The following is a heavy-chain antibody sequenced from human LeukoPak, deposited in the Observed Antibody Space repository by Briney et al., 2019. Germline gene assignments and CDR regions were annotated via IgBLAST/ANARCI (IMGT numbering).Heavy chain of an antibody. CDR1: GYTFTGYY. D-gene: IGHD3-22*01. J-gene: IGHJ5*02. CDR2: INPNSGGT. CDR3: ALSGYYSPYNWFDP. V-gene: IGHV1-2*02. Sequence: ASVKVSCKASGYTFTGYYMHWVRQAPGQGLEWMGWINPNSGGTNYAQKFQGRVTMTRDTSISTAYMELSRLRSDDTAVYYCALSGYYSPYNWFDPWGQGTLVTVSS.